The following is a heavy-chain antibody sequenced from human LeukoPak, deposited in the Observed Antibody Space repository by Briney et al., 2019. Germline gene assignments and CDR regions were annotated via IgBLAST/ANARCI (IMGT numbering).Heavy chain of an antibody. D-gene: IGHD3-10*01. CDR2: MNSDGTFT. V-gene: IGHV3-74*01. CDR3: ALVRGVIPKTNDAFDM. J-gene: IGHJ3*02. CDR1: GFTFSSYW. Sequence: GGSLRLSCVASGFTFSSYWMHWVRQAPGKGLMWVSRMNSDGTFTNYADSVKGRFTISRDNAKNTLYLQMNSLRAEDTAVYFSALVRGVIPKTNDAFDMWGQGTMVIVSS.